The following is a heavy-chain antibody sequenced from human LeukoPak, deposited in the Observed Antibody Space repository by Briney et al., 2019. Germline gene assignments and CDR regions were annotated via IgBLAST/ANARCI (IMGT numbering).Heavy chain of an antibody. V-gene: IGHV3-30*03. Sequence: GGSLRLSCAASGFTFSSYGMHWVRQAPGKGLEWVAVISYDGSNKYYADSVKGRFTISRDNSKNTLYLQMNSLRAEDTAMYYCTSNFDFWGQGTLVTVSS. CDR1: GFTFSSYG. D-gene: IGHD2-8*01. J-gene: IGHJ4*02. CDR3: TSNFDF. CDR2: ISYDGSNK.